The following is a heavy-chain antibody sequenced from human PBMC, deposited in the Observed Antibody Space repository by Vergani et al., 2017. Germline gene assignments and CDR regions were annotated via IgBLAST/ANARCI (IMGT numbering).Heavy chain of an antibody. V-gene: IGHV3-30-3*01. Sequence: QVQLVESGGGVVQPGRALRLSCAASGFTFSSYAMHWVRQAPGKGLEWVAVISYDGSNKYYADAVKGRFTISRDNSKNSLSLQMNSLRAEDTAVYYCARGYPDYYYYYVDVWGKGTTVTVSS. CDR1: GFTFSSYA. D-gene: IGHD2-15*01. CDR2: ISYDGSNK. J-gene: IGHJ6*03. CDR3: ARGYPDYYYYYVDV.